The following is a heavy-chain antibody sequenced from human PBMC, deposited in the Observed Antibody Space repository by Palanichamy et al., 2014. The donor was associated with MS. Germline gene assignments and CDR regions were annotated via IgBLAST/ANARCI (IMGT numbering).Heavy chain of an antibody. CDR3: ARPGSPDYGLDA. V-gene: IGHV3-7*03. J-gene: IGHJ6*02. CDR2: IKDDGSEK. CDR1: EFTFRKFW. Sequence: EVQLEESGGGLVQPGGSLRPSCTASEFTFRKFWMSWVRQAPGRGLEWVANIKDDGSEKYYVDSAKGRFTISRDNAKNSLYLQMNSLRAEDTAVYYCARPGSPDYGLDAWGQGTTVTVSS.